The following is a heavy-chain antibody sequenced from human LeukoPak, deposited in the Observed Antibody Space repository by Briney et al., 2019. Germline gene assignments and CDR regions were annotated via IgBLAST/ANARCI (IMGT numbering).Heavy chain of an antibody. J-gene: IGHJ5*02. CDR1: GGSISSGSYY. D-gene: IGHD3-22*01. CDR3: ARAWGTAGYDSSGYYSFHWFDP. CDR2: IYTSGST. V-gene: IGHV4-61*02. Sequence: PSQTLSLTCTVSGGSISSGSYYWSWIRQPAGKGLEWIGRIYTSGSTNYNPSLKSRVTTSVDTSKNQFSLKLSSVTAADTAVYYCARAWGTAGYDSSGYYSFHWFDPWGQGTLVTVSS.